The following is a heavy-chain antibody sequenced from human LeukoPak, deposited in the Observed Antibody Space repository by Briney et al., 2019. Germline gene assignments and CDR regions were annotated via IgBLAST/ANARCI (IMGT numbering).Heavy chain of an antibody. Sequence: PSETLSLTCAVYGGSFSGYYWSWIRQPPGKGLEWIGEIYHSGSTNYNPSLKSRVTISVDKSKNQFSLKLSSVTAADTAVYYCARDTAMVPYYFDYRGQGTLVTVSS. V-gene: IGHV4-34*01. J-gene: IGHJ4*02. CDR1: GGSFSGYY. CDR2: IYHSGST. D-gene: IGHD5-18*01. CDR3: ARDTAMVPYYFDY.